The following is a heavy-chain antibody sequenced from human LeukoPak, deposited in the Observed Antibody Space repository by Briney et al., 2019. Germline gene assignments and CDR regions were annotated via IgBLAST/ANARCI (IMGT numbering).Heavy chain of an antibody. J-gene: IGHJ3*02. V-gene: IGHV1-69*13. D-gene: IGHD2-21*01. Sequence: ASVKVSCKASGYTFTSYDINWVRQATGQGLEWMGGIIPIFGTANYAQKFQGRVTITADESTSTAYMELSSLRSEDTAVYYCARGNTPVEVVIAMNAFDIWGQRTMVTVSS. CDR3: ARGNTPVEVVIAMNAFDI. CDR2: IIPIFGTA. CDR1: GYTFTSYD.